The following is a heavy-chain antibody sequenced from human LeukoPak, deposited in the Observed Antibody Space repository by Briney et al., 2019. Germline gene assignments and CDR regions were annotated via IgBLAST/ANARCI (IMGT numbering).Heavy chain of an antibody. CDR1: GFTFSNYW. J-gene: IGHJ4*02. CDR2: INSDASVT. CDR3: ARVTAVAGTSVGVDA. V-gene: IGHV3-74*01. Sequence: GGSLRLSCAASGFTFSNYWMHWVRQTPGKGLVWVSRINSDASVTTYADSVKGRFTISRDNAKNTLYLQMNSLSAEDTAVYYCARVTAVAGTSVGVDAWGQGILVTVS. D-gene: IGHD6-19*01.